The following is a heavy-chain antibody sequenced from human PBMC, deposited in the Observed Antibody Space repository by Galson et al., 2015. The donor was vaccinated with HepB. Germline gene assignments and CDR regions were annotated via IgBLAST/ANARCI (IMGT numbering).Heavy chain of an antibody. J-gene: IGHJ4*02. CDR3: ATVCRVAILATGDWSFDY. D-gene: IGHD5-12*01. CDR2: VDPEDGET. Sequence: AVKVPRKVCGYTLTELSMHWVRQAPGKGREWMGGVDPEDGETIYAQKFQGRVTMTEDTSTDTAYMELRSLRSDDKTVFYCATVCRVAILATGDWSFDYWGQGTLVTVSS. CDR1: GYTLTELS. V-gene: IGHV1-24*01.